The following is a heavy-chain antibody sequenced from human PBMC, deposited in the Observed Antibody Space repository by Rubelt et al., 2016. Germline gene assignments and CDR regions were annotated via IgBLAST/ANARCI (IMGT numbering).Heavy chain of an antibody. D-gene: IGHD3-16*01. CDR1: GFTFSTYA. Sequence: GGGVVQPGRSLRLSCAASGFTFSTYALHWVRQAPGKGLEWVAVISHEGRDKNYADSVKGRFTISRDNSRNTLYLQMSSLRVEDTAVYYCVGQSTAYWGQGSLVTVSS. V-gene: IGHV3-30*04. J-gene: IGHJ4*02. CDR2: ISHEGRDK. CDR3: VGQSTAY.